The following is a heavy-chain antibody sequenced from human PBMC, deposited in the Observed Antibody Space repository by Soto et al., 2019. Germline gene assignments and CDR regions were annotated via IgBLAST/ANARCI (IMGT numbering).Heavy chain of an antibody. D-gene: IGHD1-26*01. CDR3: TTGNVGASPFDY. CDR1: GVTFSNAW. J-gene: IGHJ4*02. Sequence: PGGSLRLSCAASGVTFSNAWMSWVRQAPGKGLEWVGRIKSKTDGGTTDYAAPVKGRFTISRDDSKNTLYLQMNSLKTEDTAVYYCTTGNVGASPFDYWGQGTLVTVSS. V-gene: IGHV3-15*01. CDR2: IKSKTDGGTT.